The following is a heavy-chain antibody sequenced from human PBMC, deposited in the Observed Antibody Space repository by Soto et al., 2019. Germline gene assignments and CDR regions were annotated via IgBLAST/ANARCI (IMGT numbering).Heavy chain of an antibody. Sequence: GGSLRLSCAASGFTFSTYAMTWVRQAPGKGLEWVSGISWNSGSIGYADSVKGRFTIPRDNAKNSLYLQMNSLRAEDTALYYCAKDIMDVWGQGTTVTVSS. CDR2: ISWNSGSI. CDR1: GFTFSTYA. CDR3: AKDIMDV. V-gene: IGHV3-9*01. J-gene: IGHJ6*02.